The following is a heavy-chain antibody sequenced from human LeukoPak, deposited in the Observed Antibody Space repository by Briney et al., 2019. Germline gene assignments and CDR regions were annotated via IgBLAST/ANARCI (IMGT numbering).Heavy chain of an antibody. CDR1: GFTFSSYG. J-gene: IGHJ4*02. Sequence: GGSLRLSCAASGFTFSSYGMHWVRQAPGKGLEWVAVIWYDGSNKYYADSAKGRFTISRDNSKNTLYLEMNSLRAEDTAVYYCARSMTRGTTVVMADYWGQGTLVSVSS. D-gene: IGHD4-23*01. V-gene: IGHV3-33*01. CDR3: ARSMTRGTTVVMADY. CDR2: IWYDGSNK.